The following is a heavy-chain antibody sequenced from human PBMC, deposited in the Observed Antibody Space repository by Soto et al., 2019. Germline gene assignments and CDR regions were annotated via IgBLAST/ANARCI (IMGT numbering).Heavy chain of an antibody. V-gene: IGHV5-51*01. CDR3: ARHTDYHYGMQV. CDR1: GKKFHTYS. D-gene: IGHD4-17*01. CDR2: IYPHDSDT. Sequence: PXDSLKVTHKCSGKKFHTYSIALVLQMPWKGLEWMGFIYPHDSDTRYSPSFRGQVTISADKSINTAYLQWTSLKASDTPIYFSARHTDYHYGMQVWGQGPTVTVSS. J-gene: IGHJ6*02.